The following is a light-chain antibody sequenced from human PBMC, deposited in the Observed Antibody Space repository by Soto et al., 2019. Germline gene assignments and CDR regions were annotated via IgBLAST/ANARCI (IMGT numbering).Light chain of an antibody. CDR2: KAS. J-gene: IGKJ1*01. CDR1: QSISAW. V-gene: IGKV1-5*03. Sequence: DIQMTQSPSTLSASVGDRVTITCRTSQSISAWLAWYQQKSGKAPKLLIYKASSLESGTPSRFSSSGSGTEFTLTISSLQPDDFATYYCQQYNFYPWTFGQGTKVEIK. CDR3: QQYNFYPWT.